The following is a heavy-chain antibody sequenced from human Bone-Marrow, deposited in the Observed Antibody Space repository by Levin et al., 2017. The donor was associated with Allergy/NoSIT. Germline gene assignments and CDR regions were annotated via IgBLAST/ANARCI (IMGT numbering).Heavy chain of an antibody. CDR3: ARDRTNRMLTNYGMDV. CDR2: ISSSSSNI. Sequence: GGSLRLSCAASGFNFSIYGMNWVRQAPGKGLEWVSSISSSSSNIYHADSLKGRFTISRDNAKNSLYLQMKSLRAEDTAVYYCARDRTNRMLTNYGMDVWGQGTTVTVSS. V-gene: IGHV3-21*04. J-gene: IGHJ6*02. D-gene: IGHD3-9*01. CDR1: GFNFSIYG.